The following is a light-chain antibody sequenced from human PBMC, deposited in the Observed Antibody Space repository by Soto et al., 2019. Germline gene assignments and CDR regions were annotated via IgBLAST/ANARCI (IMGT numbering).Light chain of an antibody. Sequence: EIVLTQSPGTLSLSPGERATLSCRASQSVNSNYLAWYQQKPGQVPRPLIYGASIRAAAVPDRLSGSVSGTDFTLTISRLEPEDYAVYSCQQYGTSPHTFGQGTKLEIK. J-gene: IGKJ2*01. CDR3: QQYGTSPHT. CDR2: GAS. V-gene: IGKV3-20*01. CDR1: QSVNSNY.